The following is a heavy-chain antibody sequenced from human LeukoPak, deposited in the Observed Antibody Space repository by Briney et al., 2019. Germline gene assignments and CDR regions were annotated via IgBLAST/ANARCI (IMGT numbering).Heavy chain of an antibody. J-gene: IGHJ4*02. CDR3: ARLLISGSMKAPGDY. Sequence: GESLKISCKGSGYSFTNFWIAWVRQMPGKGLEWMGIIYPGGSDTRYSPSFQGQVTISADKSITTAYLQWSSLRASDTAIYYCARLLISGSMKAPGDYWGQGTLVTVSS. CDR1: GYSFTNFW. V-gene: IGHV5-51*01. CDR2: IYPGGSDT. D-gene: IGHD1-26*01.